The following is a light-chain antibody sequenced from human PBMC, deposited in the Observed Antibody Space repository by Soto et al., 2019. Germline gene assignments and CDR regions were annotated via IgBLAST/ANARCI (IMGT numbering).Light chain of an antibody. Sequence: IQMTQSPSSLSASVGDTITITCRASQGIRTNLGWYQQKPGKAPKRLMYDASSLPSGVPSRFSGNGAGTRFTLTISGLQPEDCANYYCLQHDSYPRTFGPGTKVEVK. CDR1: QGIRTN. CDR3: LQHDSYPRT. CDR2: DAS. J-gene: IGKJ4*02. V-gene: IGKV1-17*01.